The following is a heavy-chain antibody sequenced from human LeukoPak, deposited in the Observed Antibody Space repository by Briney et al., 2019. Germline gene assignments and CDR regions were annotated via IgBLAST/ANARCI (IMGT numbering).Heavy chain of an antibody. CDR1: GFTFSSYG. D-gene: IGHD5-24*01. CDR3: ARDPLRWLQNNYYYYYMDV. Sequence: GGSLRLSCAASGFTFSSYGMNWVRQAPGKGLEWVSYISSTIRTVYDAGSVKGRLTISRDNAKNSLYLQMNSLRDEDTAVYYCARDPLRWLQNNYYYYYMDVWGKGTTVTVSS. J-gene: IGHJ6*03. CDR2: ISSTIRTV. V-gene: IGHV3-48*02.